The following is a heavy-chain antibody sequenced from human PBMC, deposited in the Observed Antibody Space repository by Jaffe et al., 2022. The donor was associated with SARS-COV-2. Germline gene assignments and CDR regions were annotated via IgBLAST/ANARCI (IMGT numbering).Heavy chain of an antibody. CDR3: ARQLLLDYYYYYGMDV. D-gene: IGHD2-2*01. V-gene: IGHV1-46*01. CDR2: INPSGGST. J-gene: IGHJ6*02. Sequence: QVQLVQSGAEVKKPGASVKVSCKASGYTFTSYYMHWVRQAPGQGLEWMGIINPSGGSTSYAQKFQGRVTMTRDTSTSTVYMELSSLRSEDTAVYYCARQLLLDYYYYYGMDVWGQGTTVTVSS. CDR1: GYTFTSYY.